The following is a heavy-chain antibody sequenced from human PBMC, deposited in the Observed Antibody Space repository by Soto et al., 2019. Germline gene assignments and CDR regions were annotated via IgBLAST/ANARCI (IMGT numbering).Heavy chain of an antibody. CDR1: GYSFATYG. Sequence: ASVKVSCKASGYSFATYGFSWVRQAPGQGLEWMGWISTYNGNTNYAQKLQDRITMTIDTSTTTAYMERRRLRSDDTAVYYCPRRSGSYYSGVDVWGPVTTVTASS. CDR2: ISTYNGNT. CDR3: PRRSGSYYSGVDV. V-gene: IGHV1-18*04. J-gene: IGHJ6*02.